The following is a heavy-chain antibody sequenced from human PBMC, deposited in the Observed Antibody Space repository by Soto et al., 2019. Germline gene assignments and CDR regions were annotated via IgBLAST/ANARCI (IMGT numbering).Heavy chain of an antibody. Sequence: SETLSLTCTVSGGSISSSSYYWGWIRQPPGKGLEWIGSIYYTGITHYNPSLKSRATISIDTSKNQFSLNLNSVTATDTAVYYCARPARQDTAAGNYWGQGTLVTVSS. CDR1: GGSISSSSYY. V-gene: IGHV4-39*01. D-gene: IGHD6-13*01. CDR3: ARPARQDTAAGNY. J-gene: IGHJ4*02. CDR2: IYYTGIT.